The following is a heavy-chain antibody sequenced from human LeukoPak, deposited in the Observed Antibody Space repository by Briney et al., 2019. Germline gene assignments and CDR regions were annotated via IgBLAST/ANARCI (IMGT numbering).Heavy chain of an antibody. CDR2: FDPEHGET. CDR3: ATRIYLRCQTCRAAFDI. Sequence: ASVKVSCKVSGYTLTELSMHWVRQAPGKGLEWMGIFDPEHGETIYAQNFQGRVTMTEDTSTDTASMELSSLKSDDTAVYYCATRIYLRCQTCRAAFDIWGQGTMVTASS. V-gene: IGHV1-24*01. D-gene: IGHD4-17*01. J-gene: IGHJ3*02. CDR1: GYTLTELS.